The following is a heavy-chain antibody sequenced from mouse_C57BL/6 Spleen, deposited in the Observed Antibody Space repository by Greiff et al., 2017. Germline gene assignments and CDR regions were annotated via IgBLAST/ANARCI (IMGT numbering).Heavy chain of an antibody. D-gene: IGHD3-3*01. J-gene: IGHJ2*01. Sequence: QVQLPQPGAELVKPGASVKLSCKASGYTFTSYWMQWVKQTPGQGLECIGEIDPSDSYTNYNQKFKGKATVTVDTSSRTAYMQLSSLTSEDSAVYYCARAGDDFDYWGQGTTLTVSS. CDR2: IDPSDSYT. CDR1: GYTFTSYW. V-gene: IGHV1-50*01. CDR3: ARAGDDFDY.